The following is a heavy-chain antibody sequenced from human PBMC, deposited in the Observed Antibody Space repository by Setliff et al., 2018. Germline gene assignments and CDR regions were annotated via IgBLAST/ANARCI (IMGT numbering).Heavy chain of an antibody. V-gene: IGHV4-30-4*08. CDR2: IYHSGST. CDR1: GDSISSGDYF. Sequence: LSLTCTVSGDSISSGDYFWSWIRQPPGKGLEWIAYIYHSGSTNYNPSLKSRVTISMDTSKNQFSLKVSSVTAADTAVYYCARSFSRREKFLLDYWGQGALVTVSS. J-gene: IGHJ4*02. CDR3: ARSFSRREKFLLDY.